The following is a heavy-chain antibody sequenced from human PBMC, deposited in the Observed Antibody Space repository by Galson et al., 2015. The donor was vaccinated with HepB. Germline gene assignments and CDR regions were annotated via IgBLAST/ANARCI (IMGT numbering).Heavy chain of an antibody. J-gene: IGHJ4*02. V-gene: IGHV3-73*01. CDR2: IRSKANSYAT. CDR3: TRHHEGLWFGELFQTADFDY. Sequence: SLRLSCAASGFTFSGSAMHWVRQASGKGLEWVGRIRSKANSYATAYAASVKGRFTISRDDSKNTAYLQMNSLKTEDTAVYYCTRHHEGLWFGELFQTADFDYWGQGTLVTVSS. D-gene: IGHD3-10*01. CDR1: GFTFSGSA.